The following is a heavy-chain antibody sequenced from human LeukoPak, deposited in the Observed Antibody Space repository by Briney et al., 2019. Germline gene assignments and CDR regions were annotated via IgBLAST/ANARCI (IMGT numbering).Heavy chain of an antibody. V-gene: IGHV3-23*01. J-gene: IGHJ4*02. D-gene: IGHD1-26*01. CDR2: ISGSGGST. Sequence: GGSLRLSCAASGFTFSSYAMSWVRQAPGKGLEWVSAISGSGGSTYYADSVKGRFTISRDNSKNTLYLQMNTLRAEDTAVYYCVKHPGATTTYHFDYWGQGTLVTVSS. CDR1: GFTFSSYA. CDR3: VKHPGATTTYHFDY.